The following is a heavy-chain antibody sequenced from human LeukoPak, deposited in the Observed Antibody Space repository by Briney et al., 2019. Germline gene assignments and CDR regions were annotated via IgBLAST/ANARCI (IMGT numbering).Heavy chain of an antibody. CDR3: AGEHGSGKSGWFDP. J-gene: IGHJ5*02. Sequence: ASVKVSCKASGYTFTSYAMNWVRQAPGQGLEWMGWINTNTGNPTYAQGSTGRFVFSLDTSVSTAYLQISSLKAEDTAVYYCAGEHGSGKSGWFDPWGQGTLVTVSS. D-gene: IGHD3-10*01. CDR1: GYTFTSYA. CDR2: INTNTGNP. V-gene: IGHV7-4-1*02.